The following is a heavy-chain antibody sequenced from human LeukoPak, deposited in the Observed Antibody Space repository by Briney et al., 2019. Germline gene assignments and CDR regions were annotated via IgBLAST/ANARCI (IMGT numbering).Heavy chain of an antibody. CDR2: IYYSGST. CDR3: AVGVPAAILGY. J-gene: IGHJ4*02. V-gene: IGHV4-59*01. D-gene: IGHD2-2*01. CDR1: GGSISSYY. Sequence: SETLSLTCTVSGGSISSYYWSWIRQPPGKRLEWIGYIYYSGSTNYNPSLKSRVTISVDTSKNQFSLKLSSVTAADTAVYYCAVGVPAAILGYWGQGTLVTVSS.